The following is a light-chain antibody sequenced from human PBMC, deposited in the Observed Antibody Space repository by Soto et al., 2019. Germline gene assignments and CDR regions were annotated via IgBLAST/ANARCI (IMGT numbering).Light chain of an antibody. V-gene: IGKV3-20*01. CDR2: GAA. CDR1: QSVSSSY. Sequence: EIVLTQSPGTLSLSPGERATLSCRASQSVSSSYLAWYQQKPGQAPRLLMYGAASRASGIPDRFIGSGSGKDFNLTISRLEPEDFGVYYCQQYGGLPPNNFGKGTK. CDR3: QQYGGLPPNN. J-gene: IGKJ2*01.